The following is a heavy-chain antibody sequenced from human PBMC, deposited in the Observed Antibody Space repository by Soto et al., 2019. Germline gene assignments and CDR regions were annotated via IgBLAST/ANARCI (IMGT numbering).Heavy chain of an antibody. CDR3: AKDPIGGYDFWSGYLRGAFDI. CDR2: ISGSGGST. V-gene: IGHV3-23*01. D-gene: IGHD3-3*01. J-gene: IGHJ3*02. Sequence: GSLRLSCAGPGFTFSSYAMSWVRQAPGKGLEWVSAISGSGGSTYYADSVKGRFTISRDNSKNTLYLQMNSLRAEDTAVYYCAKDPIGGYDFWSGYLRGAFDIWGQGTMVTVSS. CDR1: GFTFSSYA.